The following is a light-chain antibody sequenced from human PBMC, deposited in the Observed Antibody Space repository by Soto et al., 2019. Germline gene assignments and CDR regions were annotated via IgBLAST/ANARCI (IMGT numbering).Light chain of an antibody. V-gene: IGKV3-20*01. Sequence: EIMLTQSPGTLSLSPGDRATLSCRASQSFSGSYLAWYQQKPGQAPRLLIYDASSRATGVTDRFSGSGSGTDFTLTISRLEPEDFAVYYCQQYGSSSWTFGQGTKVDIK. J-gene: IGKJ1*01. CDR1: QSFSGSY. CDR3: QQYGSSSWT. CDR2: DAS.